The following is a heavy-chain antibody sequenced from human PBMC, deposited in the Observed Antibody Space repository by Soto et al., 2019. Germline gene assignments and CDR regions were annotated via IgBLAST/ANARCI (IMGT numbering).Heavy chain of an antibody. CDR2: IIPILGIA. J-gene: IGHJ1*01. D-gene: IGHD2-21*02. V-gene: IGHV1-69*02. Sequence: QVQLVQSGAEVKKPGSSVKVSCKASGGTFSSYPISWVRQAPGQGLEWMGRIIPILGIANYAQKFQGRVTITADKSTSTAYMELSSLRSEDTAVYYCAREYGGNSEYFQHWGQGTLVTVSS. CDR3: AREYGGNSEYFQH. CDR1: GGTFSSYP.